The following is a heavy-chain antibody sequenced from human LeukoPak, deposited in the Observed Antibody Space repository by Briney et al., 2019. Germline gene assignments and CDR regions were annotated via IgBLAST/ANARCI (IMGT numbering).Heavy chain of an antibody. J-gene: IGHJ4*02. CDR1: GYTFTGYY. Sequence: ASVKVSCKASGYTFTGYYIHWVRQAPGQGLEWMGWINPKSGGTNYAQKFQGRVTMTRDTSISTVYMELSRLRSDDRAVYYCARIGGRGYSYGTFDYWGQGTLVTVSS. V-gene: IGHV1-2*02. CDR2: INPKSGGT. D-gene: IGHD5-18*01. CDR3: ARIGGRGYSYGTFDY.